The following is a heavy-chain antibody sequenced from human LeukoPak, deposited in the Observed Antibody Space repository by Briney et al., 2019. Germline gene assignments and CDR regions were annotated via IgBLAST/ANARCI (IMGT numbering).Heavy chain of an antibody. J-gene: IGHJ5*02. CDR3: ARHSGYYDFWSGYRFDP. D-gene: IGHD3-3*01. Sequence: SETLSPTCAVSGYSISSGYYWGWIRQPPGKGLEWIGSIYHSGSTYYNPSLKSRVTTSVDASKNQFSLKLSSVTAADTAVYYCARHSGYYDFWSGYRFDPWGQGTLVTVSS. CDR1: GYSISSGYY. CDR2: IYHSGST. V-gene: IGHV4-38-2*01.